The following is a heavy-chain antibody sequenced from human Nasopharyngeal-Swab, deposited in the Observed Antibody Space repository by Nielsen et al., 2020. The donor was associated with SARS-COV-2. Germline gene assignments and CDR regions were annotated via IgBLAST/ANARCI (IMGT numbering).Heavy chain of an antibody. V-gene: IGHV2-70*11. Sequence: SGPTLVKPTETLTLTCTFSGLSLYTRGMCVSWIRQPPGKAPEWLARTDWDGDRYYNPSLKTRLTISRDIAKSQVVLTMTNMAPMDTATYYCTREQPSGDYDYYGMDVWGRGTTVTVSS. CDR2: TDWDGDR. CDR3: TREQPSGDYDYYGMDV. J-gene: IGHJ6*02. CDR1: GLSLYTRGMC. D-gene: IGHD1-1*01.